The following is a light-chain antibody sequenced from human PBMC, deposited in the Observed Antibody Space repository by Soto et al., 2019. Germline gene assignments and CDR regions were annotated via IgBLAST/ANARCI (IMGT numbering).Light chain of an antibody. CDR1: RRDVGGYNY. CDR2: EVT. CDR3: SSYTISNTLPFV. J-gene: IGLJ1*01. V-gene: IGLV2-14*01. Sequence: QSLLTQPASVSGSPGQSITISCTGTRRDVGGYNYVSWYQQYSGKSPKLLIYEVTHRPSGVSNRFSGSKSGNTASLTISGLQAEDEADYYCSSYTISNTLPFVFGTGTKVTVL.